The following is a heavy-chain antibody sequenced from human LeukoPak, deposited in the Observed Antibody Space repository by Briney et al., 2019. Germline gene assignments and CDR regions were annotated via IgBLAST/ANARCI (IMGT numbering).Heavy chain of an antibody. D-gene: IGHD3-10*01. J-gene: IGHJ6*03. CDR3: ARDPGGSGSLWHYYYYMDV. V-gene: IGHV3-20*04. CDR1: GFTFDDYG. CDR2: INWNGGST. Sequence: GGSLRLSCAASGFTFDDYGMSWVRQAPGKGLEWVSGINWNGGSTGYADSVKGRFTISRDNAKNSLYLQMNSLRAEDTALYYCARDPGGSGSLWHYYYYMDVWGKGTTVTVSS.